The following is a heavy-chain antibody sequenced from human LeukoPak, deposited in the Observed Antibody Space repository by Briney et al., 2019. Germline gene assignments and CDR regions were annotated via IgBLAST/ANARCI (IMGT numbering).Heavy chain of an antibody. J-gene: IGHJ4*02. CDR2: INHSGST. CDR3: ARRRVVVADFDY. D-gene: IGHD2-15*01. Sequence: SETLPLTCAVYGGSFSGYYWSWIRQPPGKGLEWIGEINHSGSTNYNPSLKSRVTISVDTSKNQFSLKLSSVTAADTAVYYCARRRVVVADFDYWGQGTLVTVSS. V-gene: IGHV4-34*01. CDR1: GGSFSGYY.